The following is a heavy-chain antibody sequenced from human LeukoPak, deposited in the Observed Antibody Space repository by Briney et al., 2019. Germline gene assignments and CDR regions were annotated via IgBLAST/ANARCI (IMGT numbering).Heavy chain of an antibody. CDR1: GDXIRSYY. CDR3: AREGNNWYRALDY. V-gene: IGHV4-4*07. CDR2: IYTSGAT. Sequence: SETLSLTCTVSGDXIRSYYWSWIRQPAGKGLEWIGLIYTSGATNYNPSLQSRVTMSLDTSKNQFSLKLSSVTAADTAVYFCAREGNNWYRALDYWGQGSLVTVSS. J-gene: IGHJ4*02. D-gene: IGHD6-13*01.